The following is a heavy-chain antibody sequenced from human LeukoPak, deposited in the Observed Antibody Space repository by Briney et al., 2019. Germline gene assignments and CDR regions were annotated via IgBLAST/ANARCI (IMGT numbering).Heavy chain of an antibody. CDR3: ARDRDLRWFYY. D-gene: IGHD2-21*01. V-gene: IGHV4-38-2*02. Sequence: PSETLSLTCSASYSMGSSFSWGWIRQSPGKGLEWIGSIYDGGNTYYNPSLKSRVTMSVDTSKNQFSLKLNSVTAADTAVYYCARDRDLRWFYYWGQGTLVTVSS. CDR2: IYDGGNT. CDR1: YSMGSSFS. J-gene: IGHJ4*02.